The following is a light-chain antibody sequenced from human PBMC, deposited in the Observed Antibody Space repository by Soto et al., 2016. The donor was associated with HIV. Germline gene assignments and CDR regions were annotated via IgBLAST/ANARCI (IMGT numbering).Light chain of an antibody. CDR2: QDS. V-gene: IGLV3-1*01. J-gene: IGLJ2*01. CDR3: QAWDSSTAMV. CDR1: KLGHKY. Sequence: SDDLLQPPSLSVSPGQTASITCSADKLGHKYVCWYQQKPGQSPVLVIYQDSKRPSGIPERSSGSNSGNTATLTISGTQAMDEADYYCQAWDSSTAMVFGGGTKLTVL.